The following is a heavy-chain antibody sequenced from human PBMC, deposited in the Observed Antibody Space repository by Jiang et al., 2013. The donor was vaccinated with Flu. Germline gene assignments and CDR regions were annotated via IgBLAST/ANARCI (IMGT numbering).Heavy chain of an antibody. D-gene: IGHD3-3*01. Sequence: EWMGWINAGNGNTKYSQKFQGRVTITRDTSASTAYMELSSLRSEDTAVYYCARDRSGYDFDYYYYGMDVWGQGTTVTVSS. CDR2: INAGNGNT. J-gene: IGHJ6*02. CDR3: ARDRSGYDFDYYYYGMDV. V-gene: IGHV1-3*01.